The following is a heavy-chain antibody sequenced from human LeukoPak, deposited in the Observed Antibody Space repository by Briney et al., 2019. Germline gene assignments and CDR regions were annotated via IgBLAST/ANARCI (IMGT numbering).Heavy chain of an antibody. CDR1: GFTFTSCD. V-gene: IGHV1-8*01. CDR3: VRDGEGVAISVNYWFDP. CDR2: MNPNNGNT. J-gene: IGHJ5*02. Sequence: ASVKVSCKAPGFTFTSCDINWVRQASGQGLEWMGWMNPNNGNTGYAQKFQGRVTMTRDTSISTAYVELRGLRSEDTAVYYCVRDGEGVAISVNYWFDPWGQGTLVTVSS. D-gene: IGHD3-10*01.